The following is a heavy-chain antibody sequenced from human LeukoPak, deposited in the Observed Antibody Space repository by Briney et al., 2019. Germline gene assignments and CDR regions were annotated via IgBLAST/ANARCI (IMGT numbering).Heavy chain of an antibody. D-gene: IGHD3-10*01. CDR3: ARDLPRTSGP. Sequence: GGSLRLSCAASGFTFSSYGMHWVRQAPGKGLEWVAVISYDGSNKYYADSVKGRFTISRDNSKNTLYLQMNSLRAEDTAVYYCARDLPRTSGPWGQGTLVTVSS. CDR1: GFTFSSYG. CDR2: ISYDGSNK. V-gene: IGHV3-30*03. J-gene: IGHJ5*02.